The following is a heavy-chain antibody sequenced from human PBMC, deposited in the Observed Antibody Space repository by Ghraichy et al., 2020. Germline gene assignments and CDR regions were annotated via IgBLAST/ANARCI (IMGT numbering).Heavy chain of an antibody. CDR2: ISYDGSNK. J-gene: IGHJ4*02. CDR1: GFTFSSYG. V-gene: IGHV3-30*18. Sequence: GGSLRLSCAASGFTFSSYGMHWVRQAPGKGLEWVAVISYDGSNKYYADSVKGRFTISRDNSKNTLYLQMNSLRAEDTAVYYCAKDQDTAMVGAYPSNLDYWGQGTLVTGTS. D-gene: IGHD5-18*01. CDR3: AKDQDTAMVGAYPSNLDY.